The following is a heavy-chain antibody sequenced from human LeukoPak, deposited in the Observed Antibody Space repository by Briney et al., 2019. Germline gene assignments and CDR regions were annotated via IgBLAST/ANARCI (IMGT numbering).Heavy chain of an antibody. J-gene: IGHJ3*02. V-gene: IGHV4-61*02. Sequence: SQTLSLTCTVSGGSISSGSYYWSWIRQPAGKGLEWIGRIYTSGSTNYNPSLKSRVTMSVDTSKNQFSLKLSSVTAADTAVYYCAIGRILAFDIWGQGTMVTVSS. CDR2: IYTSGST. CDR1: GGSISSGSYY. CDR3: AIGRILAFDI. D-gene: IGHD2-21*01.